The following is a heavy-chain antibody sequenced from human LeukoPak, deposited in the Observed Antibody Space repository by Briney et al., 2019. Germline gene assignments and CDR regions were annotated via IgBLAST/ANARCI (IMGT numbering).Heavy chain of an antibody. J-gene: IGHJ3*02. CDR3: ARGYCSGGSCYNSRGFDAFDI. Sequence: ASVKVSCKASGYTFTGYYMHWVRQAPGQGLEWMGWINPNSGGTNYAQKFQGRVTMTRDTSISTAYMELSRLRSDDTAVYYCARGYCSGGSCYNSRGFDAFDIWGQGTMVTVSS. CDR1: GYTFTGYY. D-gene: IGHD2-15*01. CDR2: INPNSGGT. V-gene: IGHV1-2*02.